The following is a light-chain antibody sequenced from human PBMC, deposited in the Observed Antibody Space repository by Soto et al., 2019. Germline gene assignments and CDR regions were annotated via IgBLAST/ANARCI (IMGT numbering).Light chain of an antibody. J-gene: IGLJ2*01. CDR3: NSYAGGDSFDVI. CDR1: SSDIGAYNY. Sequence: QAALTQPPSASGSPGQSVTISCTGTSSDIGAYNYVSWYQQYPGKAPKLIIYDVTERPSGVPDRFSGSKSGNTASLTVSGLRADDAAVYYCNSYAGGDSFDVIFGGGTK. V-gene: IGLV2-8*01. CDR2: DVT.